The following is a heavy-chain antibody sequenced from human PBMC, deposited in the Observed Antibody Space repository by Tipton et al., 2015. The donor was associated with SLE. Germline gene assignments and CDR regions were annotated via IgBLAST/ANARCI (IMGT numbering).Heavy chain of an antibody. CDR1: GFTFSSYA. J-gene: IGHJ2*01. V-gene: IGHV3-23*01. D-gene: IGHD4-17*01. Sequence: GSLRLSCAASGFTFSSYAMSWVRQAPGKGLEWVSAISGSGGSTYYADSVKGRFTISRDNSKNTLYLQMNSLRAEDTAVYYCARGSGDYGDYWYFDLWGRGTLVTVSS. CDR2: ISGSGGST. CDR3: ARGSGDYGDYWYFDL.